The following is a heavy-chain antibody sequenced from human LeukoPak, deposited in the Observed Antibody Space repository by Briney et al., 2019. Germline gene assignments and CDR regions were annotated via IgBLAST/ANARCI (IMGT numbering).Heavy chain of an antibody. CDR1: GGSISSSSYY. CDR2: IYYSVST. CDR3: ARRGSSGWGKYFQH. D-gene: IGHD6-19*01. V-gene: IGHV4-39*07. Sequence: SETLSLTCTVSGGSISSSSYYWGWIRQPPGKGLEWIGSIYYSVSTYYNPSLKSRVTISVDTSKNQFSLKLTSVTAADTAVYYCARRGSSGWGKYFQHWGQGTLVTVSS. J-gene: IGHJ1*01.